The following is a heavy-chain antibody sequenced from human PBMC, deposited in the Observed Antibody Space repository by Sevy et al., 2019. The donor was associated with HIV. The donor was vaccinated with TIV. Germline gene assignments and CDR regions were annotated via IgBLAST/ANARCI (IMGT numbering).Heavy chain of an antibody. CDR1: GFTFDDYA. D-gene: IGHD2-15*01. V-gene: IGHV3-9*01. CDR2: ISWNCGSI. CDR3: AKEKVVGGYYGMDV. Sequence: GGSLRLSCAASGFTFDDYAMHWVRQAPGKGLEWVSGISWNCGSIGYADSVKGRFTISRDNAKNSLYLQMNSLRAEDTALYYCAKEKVVGGYYGMDVWGQGTTVTVSS. J-gene: IGHJ6*02.